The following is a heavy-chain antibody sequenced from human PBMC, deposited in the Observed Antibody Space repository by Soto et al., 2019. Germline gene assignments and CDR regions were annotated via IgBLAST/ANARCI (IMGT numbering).Heavy chain of an antibody. CDR1: GGSISGSSYY. CDR2: IYYSGST. D-gene: IGHD2-15*01. Sequence: QLQLQESDPGLVKPSETLSLTCTVSGGSISGSSYYWGWIRQPPGKGLEWIGSIYYSGSTYYNPSLKSRVTISVDTSKNQFSLKLSSVTAADTAVYYCARQPLYCSGGSCYPFYYYYYMDVWGKGTTVTVSS. V-gene: IGHV4-39*01. J-gene: IGHJ6*03. CDR3: ARQPLYCSGGSCYPFYYYYYMDV.